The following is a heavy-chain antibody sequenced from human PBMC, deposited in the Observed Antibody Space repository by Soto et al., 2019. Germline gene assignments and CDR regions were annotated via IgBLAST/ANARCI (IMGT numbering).Heavy chain of an antibody. Sequence: ASVKVSFKASGYTFTGYYMHWVRQAPGQGLEWMGWINPNSGGTNYAQKFQGWVTMTRDTSISTAYMELSRLRSDDTAVYYCARAGMGVVVVAAALDWYFDLWGRGTLVTVSS. D-gene: IGHD2-15*01. CDR3: ARAGMGVVVVAAALDWYFDL. CDR2: INPNSGGT. V-gene: IGHV1-2*04. CDR1: GYTFTGYY. J-gene: IGHJ2*01.